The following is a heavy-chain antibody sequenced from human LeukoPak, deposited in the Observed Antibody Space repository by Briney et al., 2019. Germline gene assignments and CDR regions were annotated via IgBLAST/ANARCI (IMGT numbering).Heavy chain of an antibody. CDR2: INHSGST. J-gene: IGHJ4*02. Sequence: SETLSLTCAVYGGSFSGYYWSWIRQPPGKGLEWIGEINHSGSTNYNPSLKSRVTISVDTSKNQFSLKLSSVTAADTAVYYCARGRYYDSSGPSPFDYWGQGTLVTVSS. CDR1: GGSFSGYY. V-gene: IGHV4-34*01. D-gene: IGHD3-22*01. CDR3: ARGRYYDSSGPSPFDY.